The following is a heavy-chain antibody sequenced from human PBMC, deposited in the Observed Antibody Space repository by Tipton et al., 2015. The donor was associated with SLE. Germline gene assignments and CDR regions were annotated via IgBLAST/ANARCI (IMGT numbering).Heavy chain of an antibody. CDR3: ARPRGSSWALFDY. CDR1: GGSISSYY. V-gene: IGHV4-59*12. D-gene: IGHD6-13*01. CDR2: IYYSGST. J-gene: IGHJ4*02. Sequence: TLSLTCTVSGGSISSYYWSWIRQPPGKGLEWIGYIYYSGSTYYNPSLKSRVTISVDTSKNQFSLKLSSVTAADTAVYYCARPRGSSWALFDYWGQGTLVTVSS.